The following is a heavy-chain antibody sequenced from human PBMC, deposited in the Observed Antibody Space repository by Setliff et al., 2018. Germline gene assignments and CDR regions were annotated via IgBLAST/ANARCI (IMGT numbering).Heavy chain of an antibody. Sequence: SETLSLTCTVSGGSISSYYWSWIRQPPGKGLEWIGYIYYSGSTNYNPSLKSRVTISVDTSKNQLSLKLSSVTAADTAVYYCARQVYGIFDYWGQGTLVTVSS. V-gene: IGHV4-59*01. J-gene: IGHJ4*02. CDR2: IYYSGST. CDR1: GGSISSYY. CDR3: ARQVYGIFDY. D-gene: IGHD4-17*01.